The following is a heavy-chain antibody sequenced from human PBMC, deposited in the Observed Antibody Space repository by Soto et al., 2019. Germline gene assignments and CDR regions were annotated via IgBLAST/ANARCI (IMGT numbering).Heavy chain of an antibody. Sequence: PSETLSLTCTVSGGSISSSSYYWGWIRQPPGKGLEWIGSIYYSGSTCYNPSLKSRVTISVDTSKNQFSLKLSSVTAADTAVYYCARLYSSSWYLDFDYWGQGTLVTVSS. V-gene: IGHV4-39*01. CDR3: ARLYSSSWYLDFDY. CDR1: GGSISSSSYY. D-gene: IGHD6-13*01. CDR2: IYYSGST. J-gene: IGHJ4*02.